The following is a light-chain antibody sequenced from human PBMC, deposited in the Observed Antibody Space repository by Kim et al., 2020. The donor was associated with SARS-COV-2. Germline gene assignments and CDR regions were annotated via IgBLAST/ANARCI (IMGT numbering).Light chain of an antibody. CDR3: QAWDNTTGV. CDR1: KLGDKY. V-gene: IGLV3-1*01. J-gene: IGLJ2*01. Sequence: SYELTHPPSVSVSPGKTASITCPGDKLGDKYVSWYQQKPGQSPVLVMYQDNNRPSGIPERFSGSNSGNTAALAISGTQATDEADYYCQAWDNTTGVFGGG. CDR2: QDN.